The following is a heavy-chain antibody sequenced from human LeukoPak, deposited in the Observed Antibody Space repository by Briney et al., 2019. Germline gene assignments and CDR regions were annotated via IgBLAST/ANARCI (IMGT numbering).Heavy chain of an antibody. CDR3: ARTAYDSSGYQYYFDY. CDR2: IYHSGST. CDR1: GGSISSSNW. J-gene: IGHJ4*02. Sequence: SGTLSLTCAVSGGSISSSNWWSWVRQPPGKGLEWIGEIYHSGSTNYNPSLKSRVTISVDKSKNQFSLKLSSVTAADTAVYYCARTAYDSSGYQYYFDYWGQGTLVTVSS. D-gene: IGHD3-22*01. V-gene: IGHV4-4*02.